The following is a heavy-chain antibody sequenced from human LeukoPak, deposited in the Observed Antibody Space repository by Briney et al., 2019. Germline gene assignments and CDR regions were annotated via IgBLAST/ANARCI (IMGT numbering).Heavy chain of an antibody. CDR1: GGSISSYY. CDR3: ARDHKGRYCSSTSCKYFDY. D-gene: IGHD2-2*01. V-gene: IGHV4-4*07. J-gene: IGHJ4*02. Sequence: SETLSLTCTVSGGSISSYYWSWIRQPAGKGLEWIGRIYTSGSTNYNPSLKSRVTMSVDTSKSQFSLKLSSVTAADTAVYYCARDHKGRYCSSTSCKYFDYWGQGTLVTVSS. CDR2: IYTSGST.